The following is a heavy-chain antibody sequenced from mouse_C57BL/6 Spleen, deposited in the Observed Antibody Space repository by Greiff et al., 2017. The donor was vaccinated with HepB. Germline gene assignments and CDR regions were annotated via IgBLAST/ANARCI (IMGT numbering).Heavy chain of an antibody. V-gene: IGHV1-81*01. CDR2: IYPRSGNT. CDR1: GYTFTSYG. Sequence: QVQLQQSGAELARPGASVKLSCKASGYTFTSYGISWVKQRTGQGLEWIGEIYPRSGNTYYNEKFKGKATLTADKSSSTAYMELRSLTSEDSAVYFCARRDYGSRSYWYFDVWGTGTTVTVSS. CDR3: ARRDYGSRSYWYFDV. J-gene: IGHJ1*03. D-gene: IGHD1-1*01.